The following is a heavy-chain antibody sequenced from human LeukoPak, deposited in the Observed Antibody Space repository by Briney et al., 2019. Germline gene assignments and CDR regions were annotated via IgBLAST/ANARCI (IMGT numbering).Heavy chain of an antibody. V-gene: IGHV1-2*06. J-gene: IGHJ3*02. D-gene: IGHD1-1*01. Sequence: ASVKVSCKASGYTFTGYYMYWVRQAPGQGLEWMGRINPNSGGTNYAQKFQGRVTMTRDTSISTAYMELSRLRSDDTAVYHCATVTLGRDDNWKGLNAFDIWGQGTMVTVSS. CDR3: ATVTLGRDDNWKGLNAFDI. CDR2: INPNSGGT. CDR1: GYTFTGYY.